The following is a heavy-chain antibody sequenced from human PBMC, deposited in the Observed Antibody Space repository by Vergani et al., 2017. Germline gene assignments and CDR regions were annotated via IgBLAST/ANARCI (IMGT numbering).Heavy chain of an antibody. J-gene: IGHJ6*03. Sequence: QLQLQESGPGLVKPSETLSLTCTVSGGSISSSSYYWGWIRQPPGKGLEWIGSIYYSGSTYYNPSLKSRVTISVDPSKNQFSLKRSSVTAADTAVYYCARHLSASKLGNYYMDVWGKGTTVTVSS. D-gene: IGHD7-27*01. CDR3: ARHLSASKLGNYYMDV. V-gene: IGHV4-39*01. CDR2: IYYSGST. CDR1: GGSISSSSYY.